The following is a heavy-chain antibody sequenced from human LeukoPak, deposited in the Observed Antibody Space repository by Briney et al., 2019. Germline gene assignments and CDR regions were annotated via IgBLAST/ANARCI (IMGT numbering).Heavy chain of an antibody. CDR3: ATLTVRGVINI. J-gene: IGHJ4*02. CDR2: IQSKTDGGTT. D-gene: IGHD3-10*01. V-gene: IGHV3-15*01. CDR1: GFTFSNTW. Sequence: PGGSLRLSCAASGFTFSNTWMNWVRQAPGKGLEWVGRIQSKTDGGTTEYAAPVKGRSTISRDDLKTTLYLQMNSLKTEDTAVYYCATLTVRGVINIWGQGTLVTVSS.